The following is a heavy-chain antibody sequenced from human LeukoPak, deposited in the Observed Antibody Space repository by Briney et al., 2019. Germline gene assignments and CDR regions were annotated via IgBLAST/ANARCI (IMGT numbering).Heavy chain of an antibody. CDR2: IYHSGST. CDR3: ARDSYDSSGSMYYFDY. Sequence: SETLSLTCTVSGYSISSGYYWGWIRQPPGKGLEWIGSIYHSGSTYYNPSLKSRVTISVDTSKNQFSLKLSSVTAADTAVYYCARDSYDSSGSMYYFDYWGQGTLVTVSS. V-gene: IGHV4-38-2*02. J-gene: IGHJ4*02. D-gene: IGHD3-22*01. CDR1: GYSISSGYY.